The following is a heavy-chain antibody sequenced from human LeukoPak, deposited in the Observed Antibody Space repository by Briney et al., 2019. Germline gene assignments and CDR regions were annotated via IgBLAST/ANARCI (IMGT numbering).Heavy chain of an antibody. J-gene: IGHJ4*02. Sequence: ASVKVSCKASGYTFTSYDINWVRQATGQGLEWMGWMNPNSGNTGYAQKFQGRVTIIRDTSISTAYMELSSLRSEDTAEYYCARGLILVVQGAIDYWGQGVLVTVSS. D-gene: IGHD2-2*02. V-gene: IGHV1-8*03. CDR3: ARGLILVVQGAIDY. CDR2: MNPNSGNT. CDR1: GYTFTSYD.